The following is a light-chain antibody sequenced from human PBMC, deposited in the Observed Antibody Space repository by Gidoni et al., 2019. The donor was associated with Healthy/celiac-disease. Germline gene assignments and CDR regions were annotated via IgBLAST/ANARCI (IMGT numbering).Light chain of an antibody. J-gene: IGKJ4*01. V-gene: IGKV1-33*01. CDR3: QPYGNLAIA. CDR2: DAS. CDR1: QDISHS. Sequence: DLQMTQSPACLSASVGDRVTITCQASQDISHSLNWYQQKPGKAPKLLIYDASNLETGVPSTYSGCVSGRDFTSSLSSLPAEGIATYYCQPYGNLAIAIGGGTKVEIK.